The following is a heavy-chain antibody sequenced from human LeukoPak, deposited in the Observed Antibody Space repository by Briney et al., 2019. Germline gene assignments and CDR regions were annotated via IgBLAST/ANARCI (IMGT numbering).Heavy chain of an antibody. CDR3: AREPVGATVHYYYMDV. CDR2: ISDSGSSI. Sequence: GSLRLSCAASGFTFSDYYMSWIRQAPGKGLEWVSYISDSGSSIYYADSVKGRFTISRDNAKKSLYLQMNSLRVDDTAVYYCAREPVGATVHYYYMDVWGKGTTVTVSS. J-gene: IGHJ6*03. V-gene: IGHV3-11*04. D-gene: IGHD1-26*01. CDR1: GFTFSDYY.